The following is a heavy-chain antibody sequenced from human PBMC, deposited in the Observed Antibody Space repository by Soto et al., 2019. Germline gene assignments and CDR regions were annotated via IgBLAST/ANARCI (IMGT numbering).Heavy chain of an antibody. D-gene: IGHD3-3*01. CDR2: INPGGGST. Sequence: QVHLVQSGAEVKKPGASVKISCKASGYTFTNNYITWVRQAPGQGLEWVGLINPGGGSTTYAQHFRGRVTMTSDTATSTVYMEVSSLSSEDTAVYYCARVYGRVKHDDFWSGYYDYWGQGTLVTVSS. V-gene: IGHV1-46*01. J-gene: IGHJ4*02. CDR3: ARVYGRVKHDDFWSGYYDY. CDR1: GYTFTNNY.